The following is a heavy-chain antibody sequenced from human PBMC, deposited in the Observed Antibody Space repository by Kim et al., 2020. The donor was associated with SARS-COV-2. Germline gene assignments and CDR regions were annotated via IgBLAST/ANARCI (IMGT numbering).Heavy chain of an antibody. J-gene: IGHJ4*02. D-gene: IGHD3-10*01. Sequence: LKSRVTISVDTSKNQFSLKLSSVTAADTAVYYCARSLLWFGELLFDYFDYWGQGTLVTVSS. V-gene: IGHV4-39*01. CDR3: ARSLLWFGELLFDYFDY.